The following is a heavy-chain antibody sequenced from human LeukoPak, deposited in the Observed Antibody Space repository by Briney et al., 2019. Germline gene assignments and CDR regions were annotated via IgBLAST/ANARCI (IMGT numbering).Heavy chain of an antibody. Sequence: GGSLRLSCAASGFTFDDYAMHWVRQAPGKGLEWVSGISWNSGSIGYADSVKGRFTISRDNAKNSLYLQMNSLRAEDTAVYYCARDLDTAYALDYWGQGTLVTVSS. J-gene: IGHJ4*02. D-gene: IGHD5-18*01. CDR2: ISWNSGSI. CDR3: ARDLDTAYALDY. CDR1: GFTFDDYA. V-gene: IGHV3-9*01.